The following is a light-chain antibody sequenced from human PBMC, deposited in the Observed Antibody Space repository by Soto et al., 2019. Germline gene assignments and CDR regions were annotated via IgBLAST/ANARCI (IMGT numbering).Light chain of an antibody. J-gene: IGKJ2*02. Sequence: DIVMTQSPDSLAVSLGERATINCKSSQSVLHSSNNKNFLAWYQQKPGQPPKLLIYWASTRQSGVPDRFSGSGSWTDFTLTISSLQAEDVAAYYCQQYFSTPCSFGQGTKLEI. V-gene: IGKV4-1*01. CDR3: QQYFSTPCS. CDR1: QSVLHSSNNKNF. CDR2: WAS.